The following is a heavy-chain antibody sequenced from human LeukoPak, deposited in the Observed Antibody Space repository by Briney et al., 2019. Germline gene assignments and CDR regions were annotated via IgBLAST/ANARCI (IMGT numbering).Heavy chain of an antibody. V-gene: IGHV1-18*01. CDR2: MNPNSGNT. CDR1: GYTFTSYD. D-gene: IGHD3-22*01. CDR3: ARDIYYDSSASTFDY. J-gene: IGHJ4*02. Sequence: ASVKVSCKASGYTFTSYDINWVRQATGQGLEWMGWMNPNSGNTNYAQKLQGRVTMTTDTSTSTAYMELRSLRSDDTAVYYCARDIYYDSSASTFDYWGQGTLVTVSS.